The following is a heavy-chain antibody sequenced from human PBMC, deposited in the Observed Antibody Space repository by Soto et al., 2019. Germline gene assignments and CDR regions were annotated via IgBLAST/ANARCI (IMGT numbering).Heavy chain of an antibody. CDR3: ARSQGSSTSLEIYYYYYYGMDV. Sequence: QVQLVQSGAEVKKPGSSVKVSCKASGGTFSSYAISWVRQAPGQGLEWMGGIIPISDTTNYAQKFQGRVTITADESTSTAYLELSSLSSEDPAVYYCARSQGSSTSLEIYYYYYYGMDVWGQGTTVTVSS. D-gene: IGHD2-2*01. J-gene: IGHJ6*02. CDR2: IIPISDTT. CDR1: GGTFSSYA. V-gene: IGHV1-69*01.